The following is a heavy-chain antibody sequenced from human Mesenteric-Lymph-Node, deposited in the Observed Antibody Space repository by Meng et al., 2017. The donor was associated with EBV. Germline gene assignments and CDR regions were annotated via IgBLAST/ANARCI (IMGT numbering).Heavy chain of an antibody. D-gene: IGHD6-13*01. J-gene: IGHJ4*02. Sequence: QGQLQEPVPGLVKPSGTLSLTCSVSGGDISSSSWWSWVRQPPGKGLEWLGEIYHSSGTTNYNPSLKSRVTISLDKSKNQFSLNLSSVTAADTAVYYCARLPPTTGYGTARSYWGQGTLVTVSS. CDR3: ARLPPTTGYGTARSY. V-gene: IGHV4-4*02. CDR1: GGDISSSSW. CDR2: IYHSSGTT.